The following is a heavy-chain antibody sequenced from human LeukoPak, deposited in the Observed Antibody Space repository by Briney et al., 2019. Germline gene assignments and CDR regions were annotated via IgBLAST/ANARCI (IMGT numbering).Heavy chain of an antibody. D-gene: IGHD5-12*01. J-gene: IGHJ4*02. CDR2: FDPEDGET. CDR1: GYTLTELS. V-gene: IGHV1-24*01. Sequence: ASVKVSCKVSGYTLTELSMHWVRQAPGKGLEWMGGFDPEDGETIYAQKFQGRVTMTEDTSTDTAYMELSSPRSEDTAVYYCASNLGAYSGYDKGAPDFDYWGQGTLVTVSS. CDR3: ASNLGAYSGYDKGAPDFDY.